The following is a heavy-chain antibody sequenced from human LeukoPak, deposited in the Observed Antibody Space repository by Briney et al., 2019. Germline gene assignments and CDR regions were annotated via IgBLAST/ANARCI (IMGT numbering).Heavy chain of an antibody. J-gene: IGHJ4*02. CDR2: IYSGGST. D-gene: IGHD3-16*01. V-gene: IGHV3-66*01. CDR3: ARGATPRGHFDY. CDR1: GFTVSSTY. Sequence: GGSLRLSCAASGFTVSSTYMSWVRQAPGKGLEWVSVIYSGGSTFYADSVKGRFTISRDNSKNTLYLQMNSLRAEDTAVYYCARGATPRGHFDYWGQGTLITVSS.